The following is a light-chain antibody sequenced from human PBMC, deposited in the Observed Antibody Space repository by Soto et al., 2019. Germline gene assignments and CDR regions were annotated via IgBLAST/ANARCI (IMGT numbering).Light chain of an antibody. Sequence: DIHMTQSPSTLSASVGDRVTITCRASQSLTIWLAWYQQKPGKAPHLLIYKTSSLESGVPSRFSGSGCGTEFTLTISRLQPDDFETYYFQHWTDYSWTFGQGNKFEVK. CDR3: QHWTDYSWT. CDR1: QSLTIW. J-gene: IGKJ1*01. CDR2: KTS. V-gene: IGKV1-5*03.